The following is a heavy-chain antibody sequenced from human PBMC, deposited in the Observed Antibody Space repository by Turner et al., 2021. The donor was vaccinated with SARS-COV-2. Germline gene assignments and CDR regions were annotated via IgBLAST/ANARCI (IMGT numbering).Heavy chain of an antibody. J-gene: IGHJ6*02. D-gene: IGHD2-15*01. Sequence: EVQLVESGGGLVQPGGSLTLSCAASGFTFSTSWMNWGRQATGKGPEGVANISPDESKTHHMDSVKGRFTISRDNAKNSLYLQMSSLRAEDTAVYYCARDIGYCSLDPWGHGTTITVSS. CDR1: GFTFSTSW. CDR2: ISPDESKT. CDR3: ARDIGYCSLDP. V-gene: IGHV3-7*01.